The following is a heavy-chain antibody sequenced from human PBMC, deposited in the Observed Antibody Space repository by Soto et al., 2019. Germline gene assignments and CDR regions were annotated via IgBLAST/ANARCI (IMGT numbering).Heavy chain of an antibody. J-gene: IGHJ4*02. V-gene: IGHV4-59*01. D-gene: IGHD3-10*01. Sequence: QVQLQESGPGLVKPSETLSLTCTVSGGSISSNYWTWIRQPPGKGLEWIGYIYYSGSTNYNPSHKSRVTISVDTSKNQFSLKLSSVTAADTAVYYCARGPYGSGSSYDYWGQGTLVTVSS. CDR3: ARGPYGSGSSYDY. CDR2: IYYSGST. CDR1: GGSISSNY.